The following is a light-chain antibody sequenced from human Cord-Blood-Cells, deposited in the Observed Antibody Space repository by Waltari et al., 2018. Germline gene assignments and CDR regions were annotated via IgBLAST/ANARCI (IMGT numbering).Light chain of an antibody. CDR2: AAS. Sequence: DIQMTTSPSSLSASVGDRVTITCRARQSISSYLNWYQQKPGQAPKLLVYAASSLQSGVPSRFSSSGSGTDFTLTISSLQPEDFATYYCQQCYSTPYTFGQGTKLEIK. CDR1: QSISSY. V-gene: IGKV1-39*01. CDR3: QQCYSTPYT. J-gene: IGKJ2*01.